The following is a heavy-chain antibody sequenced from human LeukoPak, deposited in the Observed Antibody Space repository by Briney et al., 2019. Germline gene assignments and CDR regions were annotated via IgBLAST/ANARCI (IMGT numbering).Heavy chain of an antibody. Sequence: SETLSLTCTVSGGSISSSSYYWGWIRQPPGKGLEWIGSIYYSGSTYYNPSLKSRVTISVDTSKNQFSLKLSSVTAADTAVYYCAREGGYGSVENDYWGQGTLVTVSS. CDR1: GGSISSSSYY. CDR3: AREGGYGSVENDY. D-gene: IGHD3-10*01. CDR2: IYYSGST. J-gene: IGHJ4*02. V-gene: IGHV4-39*07.